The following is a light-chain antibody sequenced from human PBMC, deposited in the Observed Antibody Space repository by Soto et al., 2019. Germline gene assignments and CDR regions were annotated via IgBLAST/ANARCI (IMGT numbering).Light chain of an antibody. Sequence: QAVVTQSPSASASLGASVKLACTLSRGYSTNAIAWHQQQSEKGPRFLMKINYDGTHSKGDGFFDRFSGSSSGAERHLSISSLQSEDEADYYCQSLGTGIQVFGGWTKLTVL. J-gene: IGLJ3*02. CDR1: RGYSTNA. CDR3: QSLGTGIQV. V-gene: IGLV4-69*01. CDR2: INYDGTH.